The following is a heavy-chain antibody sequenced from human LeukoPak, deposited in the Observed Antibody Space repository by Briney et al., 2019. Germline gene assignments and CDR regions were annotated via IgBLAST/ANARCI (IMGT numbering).Heavy chain of an antibody. D-gene: IGHD3-3*01. Sequence: GGSLRLSCAASGFTFSSYAMTWVRQAPGKWLEWVSGISGSGGSTYYADSVKGRFTISRDNSKNTLYLQMNSLRAEDTAVYYCAKGGYDFWSGYYDYYMDVWGKGTTVTVSS. CDR2: ISGSGGST. V-gene: IGHV3-23*01. CDR3: AKGGYDFWSGYYDYYMDV. CDR1: GFTFSSYA. J-gene: IGHJ6*03.